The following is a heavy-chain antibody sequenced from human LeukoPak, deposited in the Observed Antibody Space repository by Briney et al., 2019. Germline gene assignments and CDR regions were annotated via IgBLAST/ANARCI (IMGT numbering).Heavy chain of an antibody. V-gene: IGHV3-7*01. CDR3: ARETPRRGETRDGYR. CDR2: IKPDGSEK. Sequence: GGSLRLSCAASHFTFTTYWMGWVRQAPGKGLEWVANIKPDGSEKYYVDSVKGRFTISRDNAKNSLYLQINSLRVEDTAVYYCARETPRRGETRDGYRWGQGTVVTVSS. CDR1: HFTFTTYW. J-gene: IGHJ4*02. D-gene: IGHD5-24*01.